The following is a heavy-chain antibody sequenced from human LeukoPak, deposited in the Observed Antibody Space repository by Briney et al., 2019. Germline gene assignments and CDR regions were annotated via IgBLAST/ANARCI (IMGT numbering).Heavy chain of an antibody. V-gene: IGHV3-11*04. CDR1: GFTFSDYY. Sequence: PGGSLRLSCAASGFTFSDYYMSWIRQAPGKGLDWVSYISSSGSTIYYADSVKGRFTISRDNAKNSLYLQMNSLRAEDTAVYYCARGLGYYYDSSGYGGFDYWGQGTLVTVSS. D-gene: IGHD3-22*01. CDR2: ISSSGSTI. J-gene: IGHJ4*02. CDR3: ARGLGYYYDSSGYGGFDY.